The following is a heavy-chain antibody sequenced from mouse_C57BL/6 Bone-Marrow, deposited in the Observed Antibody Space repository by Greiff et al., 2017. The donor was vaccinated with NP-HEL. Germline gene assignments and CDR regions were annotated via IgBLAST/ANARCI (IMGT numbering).Heavy chain of an antibody. CDR3: ARDGDPPYYFDY. Sequence: EVQVVESGGGLVKPGGSLKLSCAASGFTFSSYAMSWVRQTPEKRLEWVATISDGGSYTYYPDNVKGRFTSSRDNAKNNLYLQMSHLKSEDTAMYYCARDGDPPYYFDYWGQGTTLTVSS. CDR2: ISDGGSYT. CDR1: GFTFSSYA. J-gene: IGHJ2*01. V-gene: IGHV5-4*01.